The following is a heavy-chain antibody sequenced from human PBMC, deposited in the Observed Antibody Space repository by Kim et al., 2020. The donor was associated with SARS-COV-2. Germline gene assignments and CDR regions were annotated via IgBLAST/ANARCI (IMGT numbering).Heavy chain of an antibody. Sequence: SETLSLTCTVSGGSISSSCYYWVWIRQPPGMGLEWIGSIYYSGSTYSNPSLKSRVTISVDTSKNQFSLKLSSVTAADTAVYYCARGATMYVARGDAFDIWGQGTMVTVSS. CDR2: IYYSGST. CDR3: ARGATMYVARGDAFDI. V-gene: IGHV4-39*01. J-gene: IGHJ3*02. CDR1: GGSISSSCYY. D-gene: IGHD3-10*02.